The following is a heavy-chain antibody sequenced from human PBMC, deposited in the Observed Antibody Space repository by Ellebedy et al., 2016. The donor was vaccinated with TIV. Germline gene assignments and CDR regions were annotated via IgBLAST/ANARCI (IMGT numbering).Heavy chain of an antibody. V-gene: IGHV3-30*04. CDR2: ISYDGNNK. D-gene: IGHD3-22*01. CDR3: ARDSYYYDSSGSMYYYYYGMDV. Sequence: GASLRLSXAASGFTFSSYAMHWVRQAPGKGLEWVAVISYDGNNKYYADSVKGRFTISRDTSKNTLYLQMNSLRAEDTAVYSCARDSYYYDSSGSMYYYYYGMDVWGQGTTVTVSS. CDR1: GFTFSSYA. J-gene: IGHJ6*02.